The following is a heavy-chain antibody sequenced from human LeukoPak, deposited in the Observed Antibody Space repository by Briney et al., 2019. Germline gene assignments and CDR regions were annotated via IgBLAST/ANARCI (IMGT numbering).Heavy chain of an antibody. CDR3: AKSYCSSTSCYVRDYYYYYYMDV. J-gene: IGHJ6*03. V-gene: IGHV3-30*02. CDR1: GFTFSNSG. Sequence: GGSLRLSCAASGFTFSNSGLHWIRQAPGKGLEWVAFIRYDGGNKYYADSVKGRFTVSRDNSKNTLYLQMNSLRAEDTAVYYCAKSYCSSTSCYVRDYYYYYYMDVWGKGTTVTVFS. D-gene: IGHD2-2*01. CDR2: IRYDGGNK.